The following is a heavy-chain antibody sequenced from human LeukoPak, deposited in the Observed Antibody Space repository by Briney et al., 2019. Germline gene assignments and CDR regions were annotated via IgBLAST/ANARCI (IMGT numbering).Heavy chain of an antibody. V-gene: IGHV3-7*01. CDR3: ARETTGYDLDH. J-gene: IGHJ4*02. D-gene: IGHD3-3*01. Sequence: VGSVEGRFTISRDNAKNSVFLDMKSLRVEDTAVYYCARETTGYDLDHWGQGTLVTVSS.